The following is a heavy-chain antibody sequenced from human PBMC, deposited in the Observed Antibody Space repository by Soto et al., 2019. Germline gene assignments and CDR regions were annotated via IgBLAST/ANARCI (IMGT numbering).Heavy chain of an antibody. J-gene: IGHJ6*02. D-gene: IGHD6-6*01. CDR3: ARSRSFTLGFYYDGMDV. V-gene: IGHV5-51*01. Sequence: GEALKISCQGSGYSFASYWIGWVRQMPGKELGWMGIIYPGDSDTRYSPSFQGQVAISADNSLRTASLQWTSLKASDTALYYCARSRSFTLGFYYDGMDVWGQGTPVTVSS. CDR2: IYPGDSDT. CDR1: GYSFASYW.